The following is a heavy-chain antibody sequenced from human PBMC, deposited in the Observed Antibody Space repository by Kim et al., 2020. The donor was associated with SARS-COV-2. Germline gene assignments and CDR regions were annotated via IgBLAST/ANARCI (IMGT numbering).Heavy chain of an antibody. CDR3: ARVVEHATDCSSTSCYTLNWFDP. V-gene: IGHV3-21*01. Sequence: GGSLRLSCAASGFTFSSYSMNWVRQAPGKGLEWVSSISSSSSYIYYADSVKGRFTISRDNAKNSLYLQMNSLRAEDTAVYYCARVVEHATDCSSTSCYTLNWFDPWGQGTLVTVSS. D-gene: IGHD2-2*02. J-gene: IGHJ5*02. CDR1: GFTFSSYS. CDR2: ISSSSSYI.